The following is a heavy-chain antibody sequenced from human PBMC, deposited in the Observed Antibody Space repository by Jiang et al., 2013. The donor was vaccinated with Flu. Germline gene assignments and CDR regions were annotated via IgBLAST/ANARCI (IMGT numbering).Heavy chain of an antibody. J-gene: IGHJ2*01. CDR1: GFIFSNYW. V-gene: IGHV3-7*01. CDR2: IKQDGSEK. CDR3: ARRYFDL. Sequence: QLVESGGGVVQPGGSLRLSCAASGFIFSNYWMAWVRQAPGKGLEWVANIKQDGSEKYYVESVKGRFTISRDNAKNSLYLQMNSLRAEDTAVYYCARRYFDLWGRGTLVTVSS.